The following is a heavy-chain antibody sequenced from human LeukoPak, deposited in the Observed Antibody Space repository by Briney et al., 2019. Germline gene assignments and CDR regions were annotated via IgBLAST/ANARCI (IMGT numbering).Heavy chain of an antibody. CDR1: GYAFTNYG. Sequence: ASVKVSCKASGYAFTNYGISWVRQAPGQGLEWMSWISANNGETRYAQNFQGRVTMTTDTSTTTAYMELRSLRSDDTAIYYCAREGYCSGGSCSNFDYWGQGTLVTVSS. CDR2: ISANNGET. CDR3: AREGYCSGGSCSNFDY. D-gene: IGHD2-15*01. V-gene: IGHV1-18*04. J-gene: IGHJ4*02.